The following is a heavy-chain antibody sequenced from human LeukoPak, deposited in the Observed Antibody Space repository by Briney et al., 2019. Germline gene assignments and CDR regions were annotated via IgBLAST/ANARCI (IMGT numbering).Heavy chain of an antibody. D-gene: IGHD6-13*01. V-gene: IGHV4-34*01. CDR1: GGSFSGYC. CDR2: INHSGST. J-gene: IGHJ4*02. CDR3: ARAAAAGILRQFDY. Sequence: SETLSLTCAVYGGSFSGYCWSWIRQPPGKGLEWIGEINHSGSTNYNPSLKSRVTISVDTSKNQFSPKLSSVTAADTAVYYCARAAAAGILRQFDYWGQGTLVTVSS.